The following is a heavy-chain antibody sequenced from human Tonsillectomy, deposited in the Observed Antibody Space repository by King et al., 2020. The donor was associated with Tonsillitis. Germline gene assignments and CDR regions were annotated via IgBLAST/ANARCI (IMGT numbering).Heavy chain of an antibody. Sequence: QLVQSGAEVKKPGASVKVSCKASGYTFTGYYMHWVRQAPGQGLEWMGWINPNSGGTNYAQKFQGRVTMTRATSISTAFMELSRLRSDDTAVYYCARDLLGYCSSTSCRHFYYFDYWGQGTLVTVSS. CDR3: ARDLLGYCSSTSCRHFYYFDY. CDR1: GYTFTGYY. J-gene: IGHJ4*02. V-gene: IGHV1-2*02. D-gene: IGHD2-2*01. CDR2: INPNSGGT.